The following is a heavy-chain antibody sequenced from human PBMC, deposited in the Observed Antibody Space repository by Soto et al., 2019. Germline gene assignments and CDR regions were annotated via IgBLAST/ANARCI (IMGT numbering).Heavy chain of an antibody. CDR1: GFTFSSYW. V-gene: IGHV3-7*01. CDR2: IKQDGSEK. Sequence: GGSLRLSCAASGFTFSSYWMSWVRQAPGKGLEWVANIKQDGSEKYYVDSVKGRFTISRDNAKNPLYLQMNSLRAEDTAVYYCARGFGYCSSTSCYFYGMDVWGQGTTVTVSS. J-gene: IGHJ6*02. D-gene: IGHD2-2*03. CDR3: ARGFGYCSSTSCYFYGMDV.